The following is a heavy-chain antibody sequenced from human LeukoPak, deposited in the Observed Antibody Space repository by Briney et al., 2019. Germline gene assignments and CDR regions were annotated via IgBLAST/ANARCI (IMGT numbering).Heavy chain of an antibody. J-gene: IGHJ4*02. CDR3: ARDYVYYYDSSGYYSTGSDY. D-gene: IGHD3-22*01. V-gene: IGHV1-2*02. CDR2: INPNSGGT. CDR1: GYTFTGYY. Sequence: GASVKVSCKASGYTFTGYYMHWVRQAPGQGLEWMGWINPNSGGTNYAQKLQGRVTMTRDTSISTAYMELSRLRSDDTAVYYCARDYVYYYDSSGYYSTGSDYWGQGTLVTVSS.